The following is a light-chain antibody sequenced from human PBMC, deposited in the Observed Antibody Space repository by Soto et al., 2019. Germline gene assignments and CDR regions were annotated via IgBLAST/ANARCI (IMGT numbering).Light chain of an antibody. CDR1: SSNIGAGYD. CDR2: GNS. Sequence: QSVLTQPPSVSGAPGQRVTISCTGSSSNIGAGYDVHWYQQLPGTAPKLLIYGNSNRPSGVPDRFSGSKSGTSASLAITGLQLEDEADYYCQSYDSSLSAGVFGGGTKLTVL. J-gene: IGLJ3*02. V-gene: IGLV1-40*01. CDR3: QSYDSSLSAGV.